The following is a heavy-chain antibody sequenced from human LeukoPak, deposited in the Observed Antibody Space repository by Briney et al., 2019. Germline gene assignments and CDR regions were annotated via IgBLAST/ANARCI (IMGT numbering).Heavy chain of an antibody. J-gene: IGHJ3*01. V-gene: IGHV3-23*01. CDR1: GYAFSTYA. CDR3: ARGRSGYGPFDAFDL. Sequence: QPGGSLRLSCTASGYAFSTYAMTWVRQAPGKGLEWVSAISGSGVNTYYANSVKGRFAASRDNSKNTLYPQMNSLRAEDTAVYYCARGRSGYGPFDAFDLWGQGTWVTVSS. CDR2: ISGSGVNT. D-gene: IGHD3-22*01.